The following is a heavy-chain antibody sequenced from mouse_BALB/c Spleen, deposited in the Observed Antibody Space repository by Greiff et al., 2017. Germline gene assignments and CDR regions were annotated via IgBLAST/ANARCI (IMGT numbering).Heavy chain of an antibody. J-gene: IGHJ4*01. V-gene: IGHV1-82*01. CDR2: IYPGDGDT. Sequence: VQLQQSGPELVKPGASVKISCKASGYAFSSSWMNWVKQRPGQGLEWIGRIYPGDGDTNYNGKFKGKATLTADKSSSTAYMQLSSLTSVDSAVYFCARDEGYYAMDYWGQGTSVTVSS. CDR1: GYAFSSSW. CDR3: ARDEGYYAMDY.